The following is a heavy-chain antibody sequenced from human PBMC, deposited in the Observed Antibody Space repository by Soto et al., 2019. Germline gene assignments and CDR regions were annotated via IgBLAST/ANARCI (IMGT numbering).Heavy chain of an antibody. J-gene: IGHJ6*02. Sequence: QVQLVQSGAEVKKPGSSVKVSCKASGGTFSSYAISWVRQAPGQGLEWMGGIIPISDTTNYAQKFQGRVTITADESTSRAYMELRSLSSEDTAVYYCARSQGSSTSLEIYYYFYYGMDVWGQGTTVTVSS. D-gene: IGHD2-2*01. CDR2: IIPISDTT. CDR1: GGTFSSYA. V-gene: IGHV1-69*01. CDR3: ARSQGSSTSLEIYYYFYYGMDV.